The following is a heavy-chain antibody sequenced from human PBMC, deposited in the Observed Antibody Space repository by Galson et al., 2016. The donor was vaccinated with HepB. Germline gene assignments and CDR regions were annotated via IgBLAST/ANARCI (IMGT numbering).Heavy chain of an antibody. CDR3: ARGGLGNYYAYGMDV. V-gene: IGHV3-23*01. CDR2: ITGTGTIT. D-gene: IGHD3/OR15-3a*01. CDR1: GLSFSPYA. J-gene: IGHJ6*02. Sequence: SLRLSCAASGLSFSPYAVSWVRQAPGKGLEWVSAITGTGTITKYADSVKGRFTISRDNSKNTMYLQVNSLRAEDTAVYYCARGGLGNYYAYGMDVWGPGTTVTVSS.